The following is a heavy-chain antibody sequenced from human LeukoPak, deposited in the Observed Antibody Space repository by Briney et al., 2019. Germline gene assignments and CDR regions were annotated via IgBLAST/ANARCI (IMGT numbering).Heavy chain of an antibody. CDR2: IYSAGST. Sequence: PGGSLRLSCAASGFTVSSTYMSWVRQAPGKGLEWVSIIYSAGSTYYADSVKGRFTISRDNSKNTLYLQMNSLRAEDTAVYYCAKDIKPYSSSWYGGWGQGTLVTVSS. CDR1: GFTVSSTY. V-gene: IGHV3-53*01. J-gene: IGHJ4*02. CDR3: AKDIKPYSSSWYGG. D-gene: IGHD6-13*01.